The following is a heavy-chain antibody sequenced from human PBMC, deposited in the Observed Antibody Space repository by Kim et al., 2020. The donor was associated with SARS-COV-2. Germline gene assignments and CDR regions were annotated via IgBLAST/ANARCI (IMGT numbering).Heavy chain of an antibody. CDR3: VKVGDASGSYKRGALDY. CDR2: ISDSGGTT. J-gene: IGHJ4*02. Sequence: GGSLRLSCSVSGFSFSNYAMNWVRQAPGKGMEYVSAISDSGGTTDYAASVKGRFTISRDNSKNTLYLQMSSLRAEDTALYYCVKVGDASGSYKRGALDYWGQGTLVTVSS. V-gene: IGHV3-64D*09. D-gene: IGHD3-10*01. CDR1: GFSFSNYA.